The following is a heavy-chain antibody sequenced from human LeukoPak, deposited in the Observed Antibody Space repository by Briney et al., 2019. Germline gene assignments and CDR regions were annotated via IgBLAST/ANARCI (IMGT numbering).Heavy chain of an antibody. CDR2: FDPEDGGT. J-gene: IGHJ4*02. Sequence: ASVKVSCKVSGYTLTELSMHWVRQAPGKGLEWMGGFDPEDGGTIYAQKFQGRVTMTEDTSTDTAYMELSSLRSEDTAVYYCATQYSSGWYGHFDYWGQGTLVTVSS. CDR3: ATQYSSGWYGHFDY. CDR1: GYTLTELS. D-gene: IGHD6-19*01. V-gene: IGHV1-24*01.